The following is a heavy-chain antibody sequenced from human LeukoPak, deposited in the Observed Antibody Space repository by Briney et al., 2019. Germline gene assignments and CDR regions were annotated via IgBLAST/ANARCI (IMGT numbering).Heavy chain of an antibody. CDR3: AREGGYSYGPDAFDI. V-gene: IGHV4-34*01. CDR1: GGSFSGYY. CDR2: INHSGST. Sequence: SETLSLTCAVYGGSFSGYYWSWIRQPPGKGLEWIGEINHSGSTNYNPSLKSRVTISVDTSKNQFSLKLSSVTAADTAVYYCAREGGYSYGPDAFDIWGQGTMVTVSS. D-gene: IGHD5-18*01. J-gene: IGHJ3*02.